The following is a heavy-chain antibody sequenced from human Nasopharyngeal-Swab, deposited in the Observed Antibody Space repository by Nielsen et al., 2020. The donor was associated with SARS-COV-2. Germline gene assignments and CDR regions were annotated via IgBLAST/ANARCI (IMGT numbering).Heavy chain of an antibody. D-gene: IGHD5-24*01. Sequence: GESLKISCAASGFTFSSYEMNWVRQAPGKGLEWVSYISSSGSTIYYADSVKGRFTISRDNAKNSLYLQMNSLRAEDTAVYYCAILRRDGYNVRALYFDYWGQGTLVTVSS. CDR3: AILRRDGYNVRALYFDY. J-gene: IGHJ4*02. V-gene: IGHV3-48*03. CDR2: ISSSGSTI. CDR1: GFTFSSYE.